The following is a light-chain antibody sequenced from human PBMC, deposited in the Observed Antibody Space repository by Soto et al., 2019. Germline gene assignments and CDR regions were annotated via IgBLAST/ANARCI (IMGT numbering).Light chain of an antibody. J-gene: IGKJ1*01. Sequence: DIQMTQSPSTLSASVGDRFTITCRASQSIGSWLAWYQQKPGKAPKLLIYKASTLESGVPSNFSGSGSGTEFTLTISSLQPEDFATYYCQQYNSYPWTFGQGTKVDI. CDR2: KAS. CDR3: QQYNSYPWT. CDR1: QSIGSW. V-gene: IGKV1-5*03.